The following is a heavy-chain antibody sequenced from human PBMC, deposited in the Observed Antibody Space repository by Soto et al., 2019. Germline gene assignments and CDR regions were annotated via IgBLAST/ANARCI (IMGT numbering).Heavy chain of an antibody. CDR2: IYYSGST. D-gene: IGHD3-10*01. J-gene: IGHJ4*02. CDR1: GGSISSYY. CDR3: ARWGYYYGSGSPEPFFDY. Sequence: KQSQTLSLTCTVSGGSISSYYWSWIRQPPGKGLEWIGYIYYSGSTNYNPSLKSRVTISVDTSKNQFSLKLSSVTAADTAVYYCARWGYYYGSGSPEPFFDYWGQGTLVTVSS. V-gene: IGHV4-59*01.